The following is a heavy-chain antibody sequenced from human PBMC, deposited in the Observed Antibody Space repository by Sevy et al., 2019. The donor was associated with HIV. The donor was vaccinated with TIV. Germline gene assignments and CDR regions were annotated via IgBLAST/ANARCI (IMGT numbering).Heavy chain of an antibody. J-gene: IGHJ3*02. Sequence: GGSLRLSCAASGFTFSSYAMSWVRQAQGKGLEWVSGMSGSGGSTYYADSMKGRFAISRDNSKNTLYLQMNSLRAEDTAVYYCAKDRVWELGDAFDIWGQGTMVTVSS. CDR3: AKDRVWELGDAFDI. CDR1: GFTFSSYA. CDR2: MSGSGGST. V-gene: IGHV3-23*01. D-gene: IGHD1-26*01.